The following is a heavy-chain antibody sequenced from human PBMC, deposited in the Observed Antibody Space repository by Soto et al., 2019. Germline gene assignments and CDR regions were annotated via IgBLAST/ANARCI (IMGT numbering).Heavy chain of an antibody. V-gene: IGHV3-30*18. J-gene: IGHJ3*02. Sequence: QVQLVESGGGVVQPGRSLRLSCAASGFTFSSYGMHWVRQAPGKGLEWVAVISYDGSNKYYADSVKGRFTISRDNSKNTLYLQMNSLRAEDTAVYYCVKTRPRFLGYDAFDIWGQGTMVTVSS. CDR1: GFTFSSYG. CDR3: VKTRPRFLGYDAFDI. CDR2: ISYDGSNK. D-gene: IGHD3-3*01.